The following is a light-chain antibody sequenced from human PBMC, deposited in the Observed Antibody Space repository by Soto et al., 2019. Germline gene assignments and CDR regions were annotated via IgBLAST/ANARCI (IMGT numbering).Light chain of an antibody. CDR2: DVS. Sequence: QSALTQPASVSGSPGQSITISCTGTSSDVGGYNYVSWYQQHPGKGPKLMIYDVSNRPSGVSNRFSGSKSGNTASLTISWLQAEDEADYYCMSYTSSNSRVFGGGTKPPS. J-gene: IGLJ2*01. V-gene: IGLV2-14*01. CDR1: SSDVGGYNY. CDR3: MSYTSSNSRV.